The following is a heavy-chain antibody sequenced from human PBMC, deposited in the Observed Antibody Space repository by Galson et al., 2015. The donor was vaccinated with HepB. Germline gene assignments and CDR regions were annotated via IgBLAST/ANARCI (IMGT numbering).Heavy chain of an antibody. CDR3: VRDLYEFVWGSFLH. CDR2: ISKDRNNK. V-gene: IGHV3-30*03. J-gene: IGHJ4*02. CDR1: GFTFNTFD. Sequence: SLRLSCAASGFTFNTFDIHWVRQGPGTRLEWVAVISKDRNNKYYADSVKGRFSISRDNSKNTIYLQMNSLRPEDTAVYYCVRDLYEFVWGSFLHWGRGTLVTVSS. D-gene: IGHD3-16*01.